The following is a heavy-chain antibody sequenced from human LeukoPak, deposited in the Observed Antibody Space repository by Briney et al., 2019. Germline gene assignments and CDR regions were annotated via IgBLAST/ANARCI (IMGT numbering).Heavy chain of an antibody. CDR1: GFTFNNYG. V-gene: IGHV3-33*01. D-gene: IGHD1-26*01. J-gene: IGHJ4*02. CDR3: ARAGVGAIYYFDY. CDR2: IWYDGSNK. Sequence: GGSLRLSCAASGFTFNNYGMHWVRQAPGKGLEWVALIWYDGSNKYYADSVRGRFTISRDNSKNTLYLQMKSLRVEDTAVYYCARAGVGAIYYFDYWGQGTLVTVSS.